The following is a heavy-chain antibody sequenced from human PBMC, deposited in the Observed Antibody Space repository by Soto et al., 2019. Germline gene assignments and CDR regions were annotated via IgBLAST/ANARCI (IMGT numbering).Heavy chain of an antibody. V-gene: IGHV4-31*03. CDR3: ARGTMVRGVMAYYYYGMDV. CDR2: IYYSGST. J-gene: IGHJ6*02. Sequence: SETLSLTCTVSGGSISSGGYYWSWIRQHPGKGLEWIGYIYYSGSTYYNPSLKSRVTISVDTSKNQFSLKLSSVTAADTAVYYCARGTMVRGVMAYYYYGMDVWGQGTTVTVSS. CDR1: GGSISSGGYY. D-gene: IGHD3-10*01.